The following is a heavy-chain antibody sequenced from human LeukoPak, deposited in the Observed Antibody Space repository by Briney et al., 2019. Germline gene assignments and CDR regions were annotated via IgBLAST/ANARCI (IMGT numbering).Heavy chain of an antibody. CDR1: GFTFSSYE. J-gene: IGHJ4*02. CDR2: IRSSGSTI. CDR3: ARGRGYDYVWGSYRTYYFDY. V-gene: IGHV3-48*03. Sequence: GGSLRLSCAASGFTFSSYEVNWVRPARGKGLEWVSSIRSSGSTIYYADSVKGRFTISRDNAKNSLYLQMNSLRAEDTAVYYCARGRGYDYVWGSYRTYYFDYWGQGTLVTVSS. D-gene: IGHD3-16*02.